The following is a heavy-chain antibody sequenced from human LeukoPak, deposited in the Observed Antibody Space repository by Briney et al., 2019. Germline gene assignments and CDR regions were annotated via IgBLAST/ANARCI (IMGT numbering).Heavy chain of an antibody. D-gene: IGHD6-19*01. J-gene: IGHJ4*02. V-gene: IGHV4-34*01. Sequence: SETLSLTCTVSGDSINRGDYYWTWIRQPPWKGLEWIGEINHSGSTNYNPSLKSRVTISVDTSKNQFSLKLSSVTAADTAVYYCARVHSSRSFDYWGQGTLVTVSS. CDR1: GDSINRGDYY. CDR3: ARVHSSRSFDY. CDR2: INHSGST.